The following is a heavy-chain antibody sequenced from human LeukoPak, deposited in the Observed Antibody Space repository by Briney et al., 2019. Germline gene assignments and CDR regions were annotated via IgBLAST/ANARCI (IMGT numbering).Heavy chain of an antibody. J-gene: IGHJ1*01. Sequence: TGGSLRLSCAASGFPFSSYEMNWVRQAPGKGLEWLSYISGSGTTIYYADSVKGRFTISRDNAKNSLFLQMNSLRAEDTAVYYCARDYYDSSGYYRLQHWGQGTLVTVSS. CDR1: GFPFSSYE. V-gene: IGHV3-48*03. CDR2: ISGSGTTI. D-gene: IGHD3-22*01. CDR3: ARDYYDSSGYYRLQH.